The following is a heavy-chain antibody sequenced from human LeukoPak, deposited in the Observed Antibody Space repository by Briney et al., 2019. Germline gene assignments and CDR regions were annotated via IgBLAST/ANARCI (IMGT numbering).Heavy chain of an antibody. CDR3: ARGYYYDSSGYLFDP. Sequence: PWETVSLTCTVSGGSISSYYWSWIRQPPGKGLEWIGYIYYSGSTNYNPSLKSRVTISVDTSKNQFSLKLSSVTAADTAVYYCARGYYYDSSGYLFDPWGQGTLVTVSS. D-gene: IGHD3-22*01. V-gene: IGHV4-59*01. J-gene: IGHJ5*02. CDR1: GGSISSYY. CDR2: IYYSGST.